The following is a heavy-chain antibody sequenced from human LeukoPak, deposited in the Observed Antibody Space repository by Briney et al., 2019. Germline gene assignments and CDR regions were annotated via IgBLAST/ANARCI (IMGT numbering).Heavy chain of an antibody. CDR2: IYYSGST. CDR3: ASLTYYYDSSGHSNWFDP. CDR1: GGSISSGGYY. V-gene: IGHV4-31*03. J-gene: IGHJ5*02. Sequence: SETLSLTCTVSGGSISSGGYYWSWIRQHPGKGLEWIGYIYYSGSTYYNPSLKSRVTISVDTSKNQFSLKLSSVTAADTAVYYCASLTYYYDSSGHSNWFDPWGQGTLVTVSS. D-gene: IGHD3-22*01.